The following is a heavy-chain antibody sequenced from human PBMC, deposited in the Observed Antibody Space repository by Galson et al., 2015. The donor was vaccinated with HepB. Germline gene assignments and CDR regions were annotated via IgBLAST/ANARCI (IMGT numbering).Heavy chain of an antibody. CDR2: ISGSGGST. Sequence: SLRLSCAASGFTVSNNYMSWVRQAPGKGLEWVSAISGSGGSTYYADSVKGRFTISRDNSKNTLYLQMNSLRAEDTAVYYCAKDVVGVDYGVYWYFDLWGRGTLVTVSS. J-gene: IGHJ2*01. CDR1: GFTVSNNY. CDR3: AKDVVGVDYGVYWYFDL. D-gene: IGHD4-17*01. V-gene: IGHV3-23*01.